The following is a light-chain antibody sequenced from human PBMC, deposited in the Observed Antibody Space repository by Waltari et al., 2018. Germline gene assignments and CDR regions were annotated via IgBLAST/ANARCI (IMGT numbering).Light chain of an antibody. Sequence: QSVLTQPPSLSAAPGQKVPISCSGTSPNVGGNDVFWYQQFPGRAPRLLIYDDNRRPSGSPDRFSGSKFATTASLAITGLQTGDEADYYCGTWDSGLAVWMFGGGTRLTVL. CDR3: GTWDSGLAVWM. V-gene: IGLV1-51*02. CDR1: SPNVGGND. J-gene: IGLJ3*02. CDR2: DDN.